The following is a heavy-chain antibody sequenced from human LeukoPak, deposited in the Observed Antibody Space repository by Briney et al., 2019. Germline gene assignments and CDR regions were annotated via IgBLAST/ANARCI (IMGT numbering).Heavy chain of an antibody. V-gene: IGHV4-59*01. CDR1: GGSISSYY. CDR3: ARETEAYSSSWYAFGAFDI. CDR2: IYYSGST. Sequence: SETLSLTCTVSGGSISSYYWSWIRQPPGKGLEWIGYIYYSGSTNYKPSLKSRVTISVDTSKNQFSLKLSSVTAADTAVYYCARETEAYSSSWYAFGAFDIWGQGTMVTVSS. J-gene: IGHJ3*02. D-gene: IGHD6-13*01.